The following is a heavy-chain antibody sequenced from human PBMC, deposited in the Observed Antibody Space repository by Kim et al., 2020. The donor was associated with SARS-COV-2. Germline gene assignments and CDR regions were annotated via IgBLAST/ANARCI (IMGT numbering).Heavy chain of an antibody. Sequence: GGSLRLSCAASGFTFDYSWMTWVRQAPGKGLEWVANIKPDGSEKYYVDSVKGRFTISRDNAKNSLYLQMNSLRAEDTAVYYCAKDRGSGVWGQGTLVTVSS. V-gene: IGHV3-7*01. J-gene: IGHJ4*02. CDR3: AKDRGSGV. CDR1: GFTFDYSW. D-gene: IGHD6-19*01. CDR2: IKPDGSEK.